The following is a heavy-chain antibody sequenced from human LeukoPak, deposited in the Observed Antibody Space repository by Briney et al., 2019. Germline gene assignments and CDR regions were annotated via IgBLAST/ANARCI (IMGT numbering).Heavy chain of an antibody. V-gene: IGHV4-39*07. CDR3: ARDGLWSSHFGY. Sequence: SETLSLTCTVSGGSISSSSYYWGWIRQPPGKGLEWIGSIYHSESTYYNPSLKSRVTISVDTSKNQFSLKLSSVTAADTAVYYCARDGLWSSHFGYWGQGTLVTVSS. CDR1: GGSISSSSYY. CDR2: IYHSEST. D-gene: IGHD5-18*01. J-gene: IGHJ4*02.